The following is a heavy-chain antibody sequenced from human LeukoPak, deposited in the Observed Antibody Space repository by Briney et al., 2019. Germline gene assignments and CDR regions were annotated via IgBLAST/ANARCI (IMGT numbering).Heavy chain of an antibody. CDR3: APCPLYYDSTRRPVWFDP. J-gene: IGHJ5*02. CDR2: INHSGST. V-gene: IGHV4-34*01. CDR1: GGSFSGYY. Sequence: SETLSLTCAVYGGSFSGYYWSWIRQPPGKGLEWIGEINHSGSTNYNPSLKSRVTISVDTSKNQFSLKLSSVTAADTAVYYCAPCPLYYDSTRRPVWFDPWGQGTLVTVSS. D-gene: IGHD3-22*01.